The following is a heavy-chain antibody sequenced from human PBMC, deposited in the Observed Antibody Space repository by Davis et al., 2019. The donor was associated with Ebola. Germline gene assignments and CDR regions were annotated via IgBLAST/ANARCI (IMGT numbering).Heavy chain of an antibody. V-gene: IGHV3-30-3*01. D-gene: IGHD5-12*01. CDR3: ARAAIVATTYWLDP. CDR1: GFTFSSYA. J-gene: IGHJ5*02. Sequence: GGSLRLSCAASGFTFSSYAMHWVRQAPGKGLEWVAVISYDGSNKYYADSVQGRFTISRDNSKNTLHLQMNSLRREDTAVYYCARAAIVATTYWLDPWGQGTLVTVSS. CDR2: ISYDGSNK.